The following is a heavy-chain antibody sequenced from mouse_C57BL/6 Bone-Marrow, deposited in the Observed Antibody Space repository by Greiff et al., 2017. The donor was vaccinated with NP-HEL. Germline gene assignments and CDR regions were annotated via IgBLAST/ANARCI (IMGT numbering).Heavy chain of an antibody. Sequence: QVQLQQSGAELVRPGTSVKVSCKASGYAFTNYLIEWVKQRPGQGLEWIGVINPGSGGTNYNEKFKGKATLTADKSSSTAYMQLSSLTSEDSAVYFCARLLWFPGGCDYWGQGTTLTVSS. CDR3: ARLLWFPGGCDY. V-gene: IGHV1-54*01. CDR2: INPGSGGT. J-gene: IGHJ2*01. CDR1: GYAFTNYL. D-gene: IGHD2-2*01.